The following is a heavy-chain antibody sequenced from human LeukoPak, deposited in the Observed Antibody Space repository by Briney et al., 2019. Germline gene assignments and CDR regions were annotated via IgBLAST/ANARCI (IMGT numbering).Heavy chain of an antibody. V-gene: IGHV3-11*01. CDR2: ISGSSTTI. J-gene: IGHJ3*01. CDR1: GFTFSDYY. D-gene: IGHD5-18*01. Sequence: GGSLRLSCAASGFTFSDYYMTLIRQAPGKGLEWLSYISGSSTTIYYADSVKGRFAISRDNARSSLYLQMNSLRADDTAVYYCGRDRGYSYSLDAFDVWGQGTLVTVSS. CDR3: GRDRGYSYSLDAFDV.